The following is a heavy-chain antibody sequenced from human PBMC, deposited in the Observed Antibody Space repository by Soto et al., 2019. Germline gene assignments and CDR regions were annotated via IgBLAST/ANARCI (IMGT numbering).Heavy chain of an antibody. CDR1: GYTFTSYG. CDR3: ARDRSRLVGATKPNY. Sequence: ASVKVSCKASGYTFTSYGISWVRQAPGQGLEWMGWISAYNGNTNYAQKLQGRVTMTTDTSTSTAYMELRSLRSDDTAVYYCARDRSRLVGATKPNYWGQGTLVTVSS. CDR2: ISAYNGNT. J-gene: IGHJ4*02. D-gene: IGHD1-26*01. V-gene: IGHV1-18*01.